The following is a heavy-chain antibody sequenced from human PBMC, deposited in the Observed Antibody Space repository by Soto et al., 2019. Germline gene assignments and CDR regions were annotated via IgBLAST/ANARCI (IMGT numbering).Heavy chain of an antibody. CDR2: ISGSGGST. D-gene: IGHD5-12*01. J-gene: IGHJ4*02. Sequence: HPGGSLRLSCAASGFTFSSYAMSCVRQAPGKGLEWVSAISGSGGSTYYADSVKGRFTISRDNSKNTLYLQMNSLRAEDTAVYYCAKDEDDIVATVFDYWGQGTLVTVSS. CDR1: GFTFSSYA. V-gene: IGHV3-23*01. CDR3: AKDEDDIVATVFDY.